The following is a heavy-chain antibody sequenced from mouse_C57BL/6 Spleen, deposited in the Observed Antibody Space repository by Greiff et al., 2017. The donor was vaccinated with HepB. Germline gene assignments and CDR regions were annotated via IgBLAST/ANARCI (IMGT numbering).Heavy chain of an antibody. CDR3: AEDSFAY. J-gene: IGHJ3*01. Sequence: QVQLQESGPGLVAPSQTLSITCTVSGFSLTSYAISWVRQPPGKGLEWLGVIWTGGGTNYNSALKARLSISKDNSKSQVFLKKNSLQTDDTARYCCAEDSFAYWGQGTLVTVSA. CDR1: GFSLTSYA. V-gene: IGHV2-9-1*01. CDR2: IWTGGGT.